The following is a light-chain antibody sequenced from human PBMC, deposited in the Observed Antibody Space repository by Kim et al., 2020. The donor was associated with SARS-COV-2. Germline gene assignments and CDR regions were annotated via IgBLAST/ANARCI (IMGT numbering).Light chain of an antibody. J-gene: IGKJ1*01. CDR2: RAS. CDR3: QQYYSNPRT. Sequence: RATINCKSSQSVFSTSNSNNYLAWYQQKPGQPPKLLIYRASTRESGVPDRFSGSGSGTDFTLTIDSLQAEDVAVYYCQQYYSNPRTFGQGTKLEI. CDR1: QSVFSTSNSNNY. V-gene: IGKV4-1*01.